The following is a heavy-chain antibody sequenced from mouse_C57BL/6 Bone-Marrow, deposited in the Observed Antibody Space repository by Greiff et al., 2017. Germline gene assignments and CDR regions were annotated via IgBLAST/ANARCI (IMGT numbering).Heavy chain of an antibody. D-gene: IGHD3-1*01. Sequence: EVQRVESGPGLVKPSQSLSLTCSVTGYSITSGYYWNWIRQFPGNKLEWMGYISYDGSNNYNPSLKNRISITRDTSKNQFFLKLNSVTTEDTATYYCARDSGTGPWFAYWGQVTLVTVSA. CDR2: ISYDGSN. J-gene: IGHJ3*01. V-gene: IGHV3-6*01. CDR3: ARDSGTGPWFAY. CDR1: GYSITSGYY.